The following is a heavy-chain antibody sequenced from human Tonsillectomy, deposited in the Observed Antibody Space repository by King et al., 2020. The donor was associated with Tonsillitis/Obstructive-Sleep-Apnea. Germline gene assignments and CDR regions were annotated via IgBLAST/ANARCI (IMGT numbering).Heavy chain of an antibody. J-gene: IGHJ4*02. CDR3: ANIGTGTRNFDY. V-gene: IGHV3-23*01. CDR1: GFTFSSYP. CDR2: IGSSGATT. D-gene: IGHD1-7*01. Sequence: VQLLESGGGLVQPGGSLRLSCAASGFTFSSYPMGWVRRAPGKGLEWVSSIGSSGATTYYADSEQGRFTISRDNSENTLYLQMSSLRAEDTAVYYCANIGTGTRNFDYWGQGTLVTVSS.